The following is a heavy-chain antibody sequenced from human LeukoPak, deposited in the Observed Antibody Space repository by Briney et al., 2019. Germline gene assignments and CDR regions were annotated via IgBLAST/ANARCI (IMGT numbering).Heavy chain of an antibody. V-gene: IGHV1-8*01. D-gene: IGHD7-27*01. J-gene: IGHJ4*02. CDR2: MSPNSGDT. CDR3: ARGPPNWGYDY. CDR1: GYTVTSYD. Sequence: ASVKVSCKASGYTVTSYDFNWVRQATGQRPEWMGWMSPNSGDTGYAQKFQDRVTMTRNTSISTAYMELSSLRSDDTAVYYCARGPPNWGYDYWGPGTLVTVSS.